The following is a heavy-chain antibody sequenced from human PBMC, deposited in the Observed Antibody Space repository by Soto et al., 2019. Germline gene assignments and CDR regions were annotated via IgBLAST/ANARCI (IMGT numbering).Heavy chain of an antibody. CDR3: ARDYDFWSGYSRRGMDV. J-gene: IGHJ6*02. V-gene: IGHV3-23*01. D-gene: IGHD3-3*01. CDR2: ISGSGVST. CDR1: GFTFSSYA. Sequence: EVQLLESGGGLVQPGGSLRLSCAASGFTFSSYAMRWVRQAPGKGLEWVSAISGSGVSTYYADSVKGRFTISRDNSKNTLYLQMNRLRAVDTAVYYCARDYDFWSGYSRRGMDVWGQGTTVTVSS.